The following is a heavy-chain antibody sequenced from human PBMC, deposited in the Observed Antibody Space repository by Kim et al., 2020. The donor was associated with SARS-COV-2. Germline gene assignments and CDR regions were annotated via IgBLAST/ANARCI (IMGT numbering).Heavy chain of an antibody. CDR2: INHSGST. V-gene: IGHV4-34*01. J-gene: IGHJ6*02. CDR1: GGSFSGYY. Sequence: SETLSLTCAVYGGSFSGYYWSWIRQPPGKGLEWIGEINHSGSTNYNPSLKSRVTISVDTSKNQFSLKLSSVTAADTAVYYCARSSSSYYYYGMDVWGQGTTVTVSS. CDR3: ARSSSSYYYYGMDV. D-gene: IGHD6-13*01.